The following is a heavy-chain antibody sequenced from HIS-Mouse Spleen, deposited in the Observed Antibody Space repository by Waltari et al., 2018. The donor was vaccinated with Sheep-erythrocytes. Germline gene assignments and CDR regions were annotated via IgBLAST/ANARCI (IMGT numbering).Heavy chain of an antibody. J-gene: IGHJ4*02. V-gene: IGHV4-31*03. CDR2: IYYRGST. CDR3: ARDRLGIFGY. CDR1: GGSISSGGYY. Sequence: QVQLQESGPGLVKPSQTLSLTCTVSGGSISSGGYYWSWIRQHQGKGLELIGYIYYRGSTYYNPSLKSRVTISVDTSKNQFSLKLSSVTAADTAVYYCARDRLGIFGYWGQGTLVTVSS. D-gene: IGHD7-27*01.